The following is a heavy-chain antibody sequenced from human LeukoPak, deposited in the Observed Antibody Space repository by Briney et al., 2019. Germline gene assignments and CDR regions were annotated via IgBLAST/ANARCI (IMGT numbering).Heavy chain of an antibody. V-gene: IGHV3-21*01. CDR2: ISSSSSYI. Sequence: GGSLRLSCAASGFTFSSYSMNWVRQAPGKGLEWVSSISSSSSYIYYADSVKGRFTISRDNAKNSLYLQMNSLRAEDTAVYHCAREVVQNYDFWRQGGPERAFDIWGQGTMVTVSS. CDR1: GFTFSSYS. J-gene: IGHJ3*02. CDR3: AREVVQNYDFWRQGGPERAFDI. D-gene: IGHD3-3*01.